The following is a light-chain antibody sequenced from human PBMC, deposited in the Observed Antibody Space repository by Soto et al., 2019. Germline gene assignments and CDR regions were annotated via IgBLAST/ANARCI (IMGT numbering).Light chain of an antibody. V-gene: IGLV2-14*01. Sequence: QSVLTQPASVSGSPGQSITISCTRTSSDVGGYNYVSWYQQHPGKAPKLMIYEVSNRPSGVSNRFSGSKSGNTASLTISGLQAEDEADYYCSSYTSSSPVVFGGGTKVTVL. CDR1: SSDVGGYNY. J-gene: IGLJ2*01. CDR3: SSYTSSSPVV. CDR2: EVS.